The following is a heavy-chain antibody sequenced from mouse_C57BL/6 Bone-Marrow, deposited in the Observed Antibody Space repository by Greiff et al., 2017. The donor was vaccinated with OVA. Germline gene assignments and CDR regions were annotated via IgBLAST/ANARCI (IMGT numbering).Heavy chain of an antibody. J-gene: IGHJ2*01. D-gene: IGHD1-1*01. CDR3: ASDYGRAGYFDY. Sequence: VQLQQSGPELVKPGASVKISCKASGNAFSSSWMNWVKQRPGKGLEWIGRIYPGDGDTNYNGKFKGKATLTADKSSSTAYMQLSSLTSEDSAVYFCASDYGRAGYFDYWGQGTTLTVSS. V-gene: IGHV1-82*01. CDR2: IYPGDGDT. CDR1: GNAFSSSW.